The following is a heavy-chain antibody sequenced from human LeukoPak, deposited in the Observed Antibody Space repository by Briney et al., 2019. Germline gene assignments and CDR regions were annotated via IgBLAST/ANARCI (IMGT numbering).Heavy chain of an antibody. CDR1: VFTFSSYA. Sequence: GGSLRLSCAASVFTFSSYAMHWVRQAPGKGLEWVAVISYDGSNKYYTDSVKGRFTISRDNSKNALYLQMNSLRAEDTAVYYCAKVVGIAVAGHFDYWGQGTLVTVSS. CDR3: AKVVGIAVAGHFDY. J-gene: IGHJ4*02. CDR2: ISYDGSNK. D-gene: IGHD6-19*01. V-gene: IGHV3-30-3*01.